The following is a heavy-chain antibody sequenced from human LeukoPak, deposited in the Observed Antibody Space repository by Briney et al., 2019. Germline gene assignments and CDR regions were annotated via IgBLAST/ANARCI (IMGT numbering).Heavy chain of an antibody. CDR2: SSAYNGNI. CDR1: GYTFTSYG. J-gene: IGHJ4*02. V-gene: IGHV1-18*01. CDR3: ARADGYSYGYVDH. Sequence: ASVKVSCKASGYTFTSYGISWVRQAPGQGLEWMGWSSAYNGNINYAQKLQGRVTMTTDTSTRIGYMELRSLRSDDTAVYYCARADGYSYGYVDHWGQGTLVTVSS. D-gene: IGHD5-18*01.